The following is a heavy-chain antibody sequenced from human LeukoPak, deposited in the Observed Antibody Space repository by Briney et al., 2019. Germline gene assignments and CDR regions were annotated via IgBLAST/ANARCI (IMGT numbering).Heavy chain of an antibody. Sequence: PSETLSLTCTVSGDSVSSGSYYWSWIRQPPGKGLEWIGYMYYSESTNYHPSLKSRFTKTVDTSKNVFSLNLSSVTAADTAVYYCASTRLEYCSSTSCYALPASYYYYGMDVWGKGTTVTVSS. CDR1: GDSVSSGSYY. V-gene: IGHV4-61*01. CDR2: MYYSEST. D-gene: IGHD2-2*01. CDR3: ASTRLEYCSSTSCYALPASYYYYGMDV. J-gene: IGHJ6*04.